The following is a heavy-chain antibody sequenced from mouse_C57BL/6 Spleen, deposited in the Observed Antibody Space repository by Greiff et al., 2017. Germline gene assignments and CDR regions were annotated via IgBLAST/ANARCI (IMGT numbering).Heavy chain of an antibody. D-gene: IGHD1-1*01. J-gene: IGHJ2*01. CDR1: GYTFTSYW. V-gene: IGHV1-74*01. CDR2: IHPSDSDT. CDR3: AISPYYYGSSHFDY. Sequence: QVQLKQPGAELVKPGASVKVSCKASGYTFTSYWMHWVKQRPGQGLEWIGRIHPSDSDTNYNQKFKGKATLTVDKSSSTAYMQLSSLTSEDSAVYYCAISPYYYGSSHFDYWGQGTTLTVSS.